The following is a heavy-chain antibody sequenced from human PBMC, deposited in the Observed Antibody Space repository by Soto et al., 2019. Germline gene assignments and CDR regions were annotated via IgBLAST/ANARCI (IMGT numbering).Heavy chain of an antibody. V-gene: IGHV3-20*04. CDR3: AEGSTTSPYSSSPSAEYFQH. CDR1: GFTFDDYG. Sequence: GGSLRLSCAAFGFTFDDYGMSWVRQAPGKGLEWVSGINWNGGSTGYADSVKGRFTISRDNSKNTLYLQMNSLRAEDTAVYYCAEGSTTSPYSSSPSAEYFQHWGQGTLVTVSS. CDR2: INWNGGST. D-gene: IGHD6-6*01. J-gene: IGHJ1*01.